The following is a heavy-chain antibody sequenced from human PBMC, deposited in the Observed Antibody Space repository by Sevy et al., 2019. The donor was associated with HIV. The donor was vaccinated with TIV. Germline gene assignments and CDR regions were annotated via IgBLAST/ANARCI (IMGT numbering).Heavy chain of an antibody. D-gene: IGHD2-21*01. V-gene: IGHV3-30*02. Sequence: GGSLRLSCAASGFSYSSYGMHWVRQAPGKGLEWVAYIKYDGSNKDYADSVKGRFTISRDNSKNTLDLLMNSLRVEDTAVYYCVKEGGGEGGDHWGQGTLVTVSS. CDR2: IKYDGSNK. CDR1: GFSYSSYG. CDR3: VKEGGGEGGDH. J-gene: IGHJ4*02.